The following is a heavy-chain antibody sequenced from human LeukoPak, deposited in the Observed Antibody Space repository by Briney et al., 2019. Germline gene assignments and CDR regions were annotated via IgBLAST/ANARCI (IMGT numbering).Heavy chain of an antibody. J-gene: IGHJ2*01. CDR2: IHYSGST. Sequence: SETLSLTCTVSGGSISSSSYYWGWIRQPPGEGLDWIGSIHYSGSTYYNPSLRSRVIISVDTSKNQFSLKLSSVTAADTAVYYCVRHHSNWISWYFDLWGRGTLVTVSS. CDR1: GGSISSSSYY. D-gene: IGHD1-20*01. CDR3: VRHHSNWISWYFDL. V-gene: IGHV4-39*01.